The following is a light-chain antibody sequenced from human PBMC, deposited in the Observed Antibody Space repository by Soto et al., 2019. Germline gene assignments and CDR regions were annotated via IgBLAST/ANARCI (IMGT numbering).Light chain of an antibody. Sequence: QPVLTQQPSVSGAPGQRVTISCTGSSSNIGAGYDVHWYQQLPGTAPKLLIYGNSNRPSGVPDRFSGSKSGTSASLAITGLQAEDEADYYCQSYDSSLSGYVFGTGTKLTVL. V-gene: IGLV1-40*01. J-gene: IGLJ1*01. CDR2: GNS. CDR3: QSYDSSLSGYV. CDR1: SSNIGAGYD.